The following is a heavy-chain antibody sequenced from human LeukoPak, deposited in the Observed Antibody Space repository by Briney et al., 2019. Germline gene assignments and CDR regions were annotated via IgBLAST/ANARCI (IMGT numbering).Heavy chain of an antibody. CDR3: ARDEGELLSFDY. V-gene: IGHV1-18*01. D-gene: IGHD1-26*01. J-gene: IGHJ4*02. CDR1: GGTFSSYA. CDR2: ISAYNGNT. Sequence: ASVKVSCKASGGTFSSYAISWVRQAPGQGLEWMGWISAYNGNTNYAQKLQGRVTMTTDTSTSTAYMELRSLRSDDTAVYYCARDEGELLSFDYWGQGTLVTVSS.